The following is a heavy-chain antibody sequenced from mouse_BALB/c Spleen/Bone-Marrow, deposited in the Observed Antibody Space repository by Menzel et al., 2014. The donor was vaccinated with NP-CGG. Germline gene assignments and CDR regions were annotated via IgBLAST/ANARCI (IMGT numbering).Heavy chain of an antibody. D-gene: IGHD1-1*01. CDR1: GFTFSSYA. CDR3: ASLYFYGSSYYTMDY. V-gene: IGHV5-6-5*01. J-gene: IGHJ4*01. CDR2: ISSGGST. Sequence: EVKLVESGGGLVKPGGSLKLSCAASGFTFSSYAMSWVRQTPEKRLEWVASISSGGSTYYPDSVKGRFTISRDNARNILYLQMGSLRSEDTAMYYCASLYFYGSSYYTMDYWGQGTSVTVSS.